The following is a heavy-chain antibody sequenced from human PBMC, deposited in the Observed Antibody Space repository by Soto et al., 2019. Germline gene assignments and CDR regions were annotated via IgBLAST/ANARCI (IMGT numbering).Heavy chain of an antibody. V-gene: IGHV1-3*01. Sequence: SVKDSCKAAGYTFTSYAMLWVRQAPGQRLEWMGSVNGANGNTKYSQKFQGRVTITRDTSASTAYMELSSLRSEDTDVYYCARAPGNYYYYAMDVWGQGTTVTVSS. D-gene: IGHD1-26*01. CDR1: GYTFTSYA. CDR2: VNGANGNT. J-gene: IGHJ6*01. CDR3: ARAPGNYYYYAMDV.